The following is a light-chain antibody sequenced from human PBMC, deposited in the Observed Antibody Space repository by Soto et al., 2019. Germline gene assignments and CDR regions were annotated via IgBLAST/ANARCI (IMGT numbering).Light chain of an antibody. J-gene: IGKJ2*01. CDR2: DAS. Sequence: EIVLTQSPSTLSLSPGERATLSCRASQSVSSSYLAWYQQKPGQAPRLLIYDASSRATGVPDRFSVSGSGTDFTLTISRLEPEDFAVYYCQLYGSSPPYSFGQGTKLEIK. CDR3: QLYGSSPPYS. V-gene: IGKV3-20*01. CDR1: QSVSSSY.